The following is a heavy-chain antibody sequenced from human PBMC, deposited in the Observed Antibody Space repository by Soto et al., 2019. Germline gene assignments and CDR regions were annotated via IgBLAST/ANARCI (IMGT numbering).Heavy chain of an antibody. J-gene: IGHJ5*02. CDR2: ISYDGSNK. V-gene: IGHV3-30-3*01. CDR1: GFTFSSYA. CDR3: ARSIVVVPFDNWFDP. D-gene: IGHD2-2*01. Sequence: QVQLVESGGGVVQPGRSLRLSCAASGFTFSSYAMHWVRQAPGKGLEWVAVISYDGSNKYYADSVKGRFNISRVNSKNTLYLQMNSLRAEDTALYYCARSIVVVPFDNWFDPWGQGTLVTVSS.